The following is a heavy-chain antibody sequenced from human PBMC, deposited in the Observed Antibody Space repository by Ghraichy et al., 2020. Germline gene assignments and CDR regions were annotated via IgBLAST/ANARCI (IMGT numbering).Heavy chain of an antibody. D-gene: IGHD1-7*01. CDR1: GGSISSSSYY. V-gene: IGHV4-39*07. CDR3: ARHFAREELKVYPPIRG. CDR2: IYYSGST. Sequence: SETLSLTCTVSGGSISSSSYYWGWIRQPPGKGLEWIGSIYYSGSTYYNPSLKSRVTISVDTSKNQFSLKLSSVTAADTAVYYCARHFAREELKVYPPIRGRGQGTLVTVSS. J-gene: IGHJ4*02.